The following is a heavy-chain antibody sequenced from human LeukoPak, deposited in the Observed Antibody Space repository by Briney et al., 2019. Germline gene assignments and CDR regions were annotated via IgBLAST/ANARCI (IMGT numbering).Heavy chain of an antibody. V-gene: IGHV1-2*02. D-gene: IGHD2-15*01. Sequence: ASVKVSCKASGYTFTGYYMHWVRQAPGQGLEWMGWINPNSGGTNYAQKFQGRVTMTRDTSISTAYMELSRLRSDDTAVYYCARTKYCSGGSCPVYDYWGQGTLVTVS. CDR3: ARTKYCSGGSCPVYDY. CDR1: GYTFTGYY. J-gene: IGHJ4*02. CDR2: INPNSGGT.